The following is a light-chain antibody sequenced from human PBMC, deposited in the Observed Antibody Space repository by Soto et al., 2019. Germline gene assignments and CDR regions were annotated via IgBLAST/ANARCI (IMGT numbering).Light chain of an antibody. V-gene: IGKV3-15*01. CDR3: KQYNNWPPLT. CDR2: DAS. Sequence: EIVMTQSPATLSVSPGERVTLSCRASQSVSSNLAWYQEKPGQAPRLLIFDASTRATGVPARFSGSGSGTEFTLTISSLQSEDFAVYYCKQYNNWPPLTFGGGTKVEIK. J-gene: IGKJ4*01. CDR1: QSVSSN.